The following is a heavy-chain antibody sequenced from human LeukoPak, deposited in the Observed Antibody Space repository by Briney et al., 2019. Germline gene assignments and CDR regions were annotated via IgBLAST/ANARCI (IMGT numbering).Heavy chain of an antibody. CDR2: ISDSGTST. CDR3: ATGSANYYASFDY. CDR1: GFTFSSYA. D-gene: IGHD3-10*01. Sequence: GGSLRLSCAASGFTFSSYAMSWVRQAPGKGLEWGSGISDSGTSTYYVESVKGRFTISRDNSKNTLYLQMNSLRAEDTAVYYCATGSANYYASFDYWDQGTLVTVSS. V-gene: IGHV3-23*01. J-gene: IGHJ4*02.